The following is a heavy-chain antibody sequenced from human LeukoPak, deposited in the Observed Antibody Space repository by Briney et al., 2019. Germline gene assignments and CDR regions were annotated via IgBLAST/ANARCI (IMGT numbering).Heavy chain of an antibody. CDR2: ISYDGSNK. CDR1: GFTFSSYG. D-gene: IGHD3-10*01. V-gene: IGHV3-30*18. CDR3: AKVELDYGSGSQIDY. Sequence: GGSLRLSCAASGFTFSSYGMHWVRQAPGKGLEWVAVISYDGSNKYYADSVKGRFTISRDNSKNTLYLQMNSLRAEDTAVYYCAKVELDYGSGSQIDYWGQGTLVTASS. J-gene: IGHJ4*02.